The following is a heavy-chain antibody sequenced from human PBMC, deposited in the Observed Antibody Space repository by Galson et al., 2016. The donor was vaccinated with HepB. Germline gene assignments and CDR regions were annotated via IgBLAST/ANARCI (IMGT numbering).Heavy chain of an antibody. CDR3: AKEVVRGANWFDP. D-gene: IGHD3-10*01. Sequence: SLRLSCAASGFTFSNNGMHWVRQAPGKGLEWVAVIWDDGRNKYYADSVKGRFTISRDNSKNMLFLQMNGLRVADTAVYYCAKEVVRGANWFDPWGQGTLVTVSS. CDR2: IWDDGRNK. J-gene: IGHJ5*02. V-gene: IGHV3-33*06. CDR1: GFTFSNNG.